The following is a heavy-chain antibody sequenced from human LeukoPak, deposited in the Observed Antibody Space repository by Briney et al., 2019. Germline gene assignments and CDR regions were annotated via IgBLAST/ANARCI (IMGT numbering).Heavy chain of an antibody. J-gene: IGHJ4*02. D-gene: IGHD6-13*01. CDR2: IRYAGSNN. CDR3: ARDQGVGRSSWGYYFDY. Sequence: GVSLRLSCSTSGFTFSSYGVHGVRQAPGRGREGVAFIRYAGSNNYSADAVRGLLIISRDNSKNKLFLQMTRLTADDAAVYYCARDQGVGRSSWGYYFDYWGQGTLVTVSS. V-gene: IGHV3-30*02. CDR1: GFTFSSYG.